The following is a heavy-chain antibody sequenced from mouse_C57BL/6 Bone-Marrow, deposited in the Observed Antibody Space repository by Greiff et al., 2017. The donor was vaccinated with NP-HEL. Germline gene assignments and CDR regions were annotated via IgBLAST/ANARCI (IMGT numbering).Heavy chain of an antibody. J-gene: IGHJ2*01. CDR2: ISDGGSYT. CDR1: GFTFSSYA. D-gene: IGHD2-3*01. V-gene: IGHV5-4*01. Sequence: EVQLVESGGGLVKPGGSLKLSCAASGFTFSSYAMSWVRQTPEKRLEWVATISDGGSYTYYPDNVKGRFTISRDNAKNNLYLQMSHLKSEDTAMYYCARDGGDDGYLFDYWGQGTTLTVSS. CDR3: ARDGGDDGYLFDY.